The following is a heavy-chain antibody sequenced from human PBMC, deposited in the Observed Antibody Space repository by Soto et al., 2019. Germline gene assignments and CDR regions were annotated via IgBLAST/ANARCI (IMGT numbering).Heavy chain of an antibody. D-gene: IGHD6-6*01. J-gene: IGHJ4*02. CDR2: INGGNGNT. V-gene: IGHV1-3*05. CDR3: ARADGEFDY. CDR1: GYIFTTYE. Sequence: VQLVQSGAEEKKPGASVQVSCKASGYIFTTYEIHWVRQAPGQSLEWMGGINGGNGNTKYSQKFHGKVTITRDTSATTVYMELSSLTSEDTAVYYCARADGEFDYWGQGTRVTVSS.